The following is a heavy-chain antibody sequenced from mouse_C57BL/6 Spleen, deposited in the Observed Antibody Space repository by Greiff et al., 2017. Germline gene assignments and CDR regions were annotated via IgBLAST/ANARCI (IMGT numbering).Heavy chain of an antibody. Sequence: EVQLVESGEGLVKPGGSLKLSCAASGFTFSSYAMSWVRQTPEKRLEWVAYISSGGDYIYYADTVKGRFTISRDNARNTLYLQMSSLKSEDTAMYYCTREGYGSSFFAYWGQGTLVTVSA. V-gene: IGHV5-9-1*02. D-gene: IGHD1-1*01. CDR2: ISSGGDYI. CDR1: GFTFSSYA. J-gene: IGHJ3*01. CDR3: TREGYGSSFFAY.